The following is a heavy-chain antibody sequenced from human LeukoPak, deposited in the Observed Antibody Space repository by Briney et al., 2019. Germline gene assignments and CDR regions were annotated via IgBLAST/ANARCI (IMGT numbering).Heavy chain of an antibody. Sequence: GGSLRLSCAASGFIFSSYGMHWVRQAPGKGLEWVAVISYDGSDRYYADSVKGRFTISRDNSKNTLYLQMNSLRAEDTAVYYCARGGGATWGQGTLVTVSS. CDR2: ISYDGSDR. J-gene: IGHJ5*02. D-gene: IGHD2-21*01. CDR3: ARGGGAT. V-gene: IGHV3-30*03. CDR1: GFIFSSYG.